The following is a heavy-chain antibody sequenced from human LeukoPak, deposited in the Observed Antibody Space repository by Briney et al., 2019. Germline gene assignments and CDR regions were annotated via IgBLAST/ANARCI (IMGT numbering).Heavy chain of an antibody. CDR2: INSDASST. J-gene: IGHJ4*02. Sequence: PGGSLRLSCAASGFTFSSYWMHWVRQAPGKGLVWVSRINSDASSTSYADSVKGRFSISRDNAKNTLYLQMNSLRAEDTAVYYCAGGGGPRNFDYGGQGPLVTVSS. V-gene: IGHV3-74*01. CDR3: AGGGGPRNFDY. CDR1: GFTFSSYW. D-gene: IGHD3-16*01.